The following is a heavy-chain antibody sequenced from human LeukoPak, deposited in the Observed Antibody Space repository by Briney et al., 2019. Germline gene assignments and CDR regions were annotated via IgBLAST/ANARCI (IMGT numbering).Heavy chain of an antibody. Sequence: GASAKVSCKAFGYSLTNYYVHWVRQAPGKGLDWMGEINTIGGSKRNAQKLQGRITVTRDTQTNTVYMGLSSLRSKDTATYYCARGAPTTRIGAGRFDYWGQGSLLTVAS. CDR3: ARGAPTTRIGAGRFDY. D-gene: IGHD5-12*01. CDR2: INTIGGSK. V-gene: IGHV1-46*01. J-gene: IGHJ4*02. CDR1: GYSLTNYY.